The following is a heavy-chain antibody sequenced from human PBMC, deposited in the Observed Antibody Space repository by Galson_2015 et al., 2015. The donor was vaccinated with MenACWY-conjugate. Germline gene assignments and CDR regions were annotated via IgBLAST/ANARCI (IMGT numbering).Heavy chain of an antibody. CDR1: GFPFSTYA. Sequence: SLRLSCAASGFPFSTYALHWVRQAPGKGLEWVVIIFNDVNKKYYADSVKGRFTISRDNSGNTVDLQMNSLRPEDTAVYYCARGIRRTTMSAAGYFDYWGQGTRVTVSS. CDR3: ARGIRRTTMSAAGYFDY. J-gene: IGHJ4*02. V-gene: IGHV3-30*04. CDR2: IFNDVNKK. D-gene: IGHD6-13*01.